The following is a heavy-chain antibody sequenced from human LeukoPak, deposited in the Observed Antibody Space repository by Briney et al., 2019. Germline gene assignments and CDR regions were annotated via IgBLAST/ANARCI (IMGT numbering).Heavy chain of an antibody. CDR1: GYTFTSYY. J-gene: IGHJ4*02. D-gene: IGHD3-22*01. CDR3: ARARITMIVPPVY. V-gene: IGHV1-46*01. Sequence: ASVKVSCKASGYTFTSYYMHWVRQAPGQGLEWMGIINPSGGSTSYAQKFQGRVTITRDTSASTAYMELSSLRSEDTAVYYCARARITMIVPPVYWGQGTLVTVSS. CDR2: INPSGGST.